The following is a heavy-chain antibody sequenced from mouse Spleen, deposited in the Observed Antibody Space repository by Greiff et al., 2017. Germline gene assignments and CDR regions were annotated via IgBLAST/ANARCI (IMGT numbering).Heavy chain of an antibody. J-gene: IGHJ4*01. CDR1: GFSLNSYG. V-gene: IGHV2-5*01. CDR3: APYYGIYDYYAMDY. CDR2: IWRGGST. D-gene: IGHD2-10*01. Sequence: VKLVESGPGLVQPSQSLSITCTVSGFSLNSYGVHWVRQSPGKGLEWLGVIWRGGSTDYNAAFMSRLSITKDNSKSQVFFKMNSLQADDTAIYYCAPYYGIYDYYAMDYWGQGTSVTVSS.